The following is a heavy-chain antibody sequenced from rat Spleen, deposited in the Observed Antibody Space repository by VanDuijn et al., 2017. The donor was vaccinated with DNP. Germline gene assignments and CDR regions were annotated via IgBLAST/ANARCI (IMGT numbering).Heavy chain of an antibody. CDR3: ARIGAVTGTFDY. Sequence: EVQLVESGGGLVQPGRSLKLSCAASGFTFSNYDMAWVRQAPTKGLEWVASISPSGGSTYYRDSVKGRFTVSRDNAKSTLYLQMDSLRSEDTATYYCARIGAVTGTFDYWGQGVMVTVSS. J-gene: IGHJ2*01. CDR1: GFTFSNYD. CDR2: ISPSGGST. D-gene: IGHD5-1*01. V-gene: IGHV5-25*01.